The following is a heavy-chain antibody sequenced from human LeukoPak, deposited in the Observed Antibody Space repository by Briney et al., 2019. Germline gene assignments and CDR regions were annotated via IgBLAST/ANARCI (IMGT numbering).Heavy chain of an antibody. CDR1: GFIFDDYA. CDR2: ISWNSGSL. D-gene: IGHD3-10*01. J-gene: IGHJ2*01. V-gene: IGHV3-9*01. Sequence: GRSLRLSCAASGFIFDDYAMHWVRQAPGKGLEWVSGISWNSGSLAYADPVKGRFTISRDNAKNSLYLQMNSLRTEDTALYYCARGLGGDQGYFDLWGRGTLATVSS. CDR3: ARGLGGDQGYFDL.